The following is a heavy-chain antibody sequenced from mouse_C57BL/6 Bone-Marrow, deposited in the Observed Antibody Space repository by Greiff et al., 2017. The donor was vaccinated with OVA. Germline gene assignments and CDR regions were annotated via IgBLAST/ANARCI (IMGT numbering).Heavy chain of an antibody. CDR1: GFTFSSYA. CDR2: ISDGGSYT. Sequence: EVMLVESGGGLVKPGGSLKLSCAASGFTFSSYAMSWVRQTPEKRLEWVATISDGGSYTYYPDNVKGRFTISRDNAKNNLYLQMSHLKAEDTAMYDCASDLLDGYYPHYYAMDYWGQGTEVTDSS. V-gene: IGHV5-4*03. CDR3: ASDLLDGYYPHYYAMDY. J-gene: IGHJ4*01. D-gene: IGHD2-3*01.